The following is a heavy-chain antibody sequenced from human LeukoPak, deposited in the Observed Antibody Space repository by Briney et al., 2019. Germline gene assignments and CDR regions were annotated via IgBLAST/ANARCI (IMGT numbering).Heavy chain of an antibody. CDR2: ISAGADST. J-gene: IGHJ5*01. CDR3: ARGAYGDYDS. V-gene: IGHV3-23*01. CDR1: TFTFSSHA. Sequence: GGTLRLSCAASTFTFSSHAMSWVRQAPGGGLEWVSAISAGADSTYYADSVQSRFTISRDNSKNTLFLQMSGLRAEDTAVYFCARGAYGDYDSWGQGTLVTVSS. D-gene: IGHD4-17*01.